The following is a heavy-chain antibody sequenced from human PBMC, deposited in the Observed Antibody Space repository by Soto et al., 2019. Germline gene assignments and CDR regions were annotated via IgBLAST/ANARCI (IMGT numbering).Heavy chain of an antibody. J-gene: IGHJ6*02. CDR2: ISAYNGNT. CDR1: GYTFTSYG. Sequence: QVQLVQSGAEVKKPGASVKVSCKASGYTFTSYGISWVRQAPGQGLEWMGWISAYNGNTNYAQKLQGRVTMTTDTSTSTDYMELRSLRSDDTAVYYCARAPGTTFYYYGMDVWGQGTTVTVSS. D-gene: IGHD1-7*01. CDR3: ARAPGTTFYYYGMDV. V-gene: IGHV1-18*04.